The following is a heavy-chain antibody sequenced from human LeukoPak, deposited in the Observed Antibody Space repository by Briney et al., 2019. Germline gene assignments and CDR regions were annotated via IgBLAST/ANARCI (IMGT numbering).Heavy chain of an antibody. D-gene: IGHD1-1*01. CDR2: IKQDGSEK. Sequence: GGSLRLSCAASGFTFSNYWMGWVRQAPGKGLERVANIKQDGSEKYYVDSVKGRFTISRDNAKKSLYLQMNSLRAEDTAVYYCARKMKTGDRVGSFDIWGQGTMVTVSS. J-gene: IGHJ3*02. CDR1: GFTFSNYW. V-gene: IGHV3-7*05. CDR3: ARKMKTGDRVGSFDI.